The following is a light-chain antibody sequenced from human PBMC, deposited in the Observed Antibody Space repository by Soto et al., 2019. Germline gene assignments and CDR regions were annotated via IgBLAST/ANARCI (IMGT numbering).Light chain of an antibody. J-gene: IGLJ3*02. CDR3: HSYAGNNNWV. CDR1: SSDVGGSNY. CDR2: EVN. V-gene: IGLV2-8*01. Sequence: QSALTQPPSASGSSGQSVTISCTGSSSDVGGSNYVSWYQQYPGGAPKLIIYEVNKRPSGVPDRFSGSKSGKTASLTVSWLQPEDEADYYCHSYAGNNNWVFGGGTQLTVL.